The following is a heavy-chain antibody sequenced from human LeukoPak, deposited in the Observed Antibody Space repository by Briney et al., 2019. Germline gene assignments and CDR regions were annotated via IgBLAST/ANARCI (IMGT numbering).Heavy chain of an antibody. V-gene: IGHV4-34*01. CDR3: ARLPRTSHGREIF. CDR2: INHSGST. CDR1: GGSFSGHY. J-gene: IGHJ4*02. Sequence: SETRSLTCAVYGGSFSGHYWSLIRQPPANALLWIGEINHSGSTNYNPSLKSRVTISVDTSKNQFSLKLSSVTAADTAVYYCARLPRTSHGREIFWGQGTLVTVSS. D-gene: IGHD2-2*01.